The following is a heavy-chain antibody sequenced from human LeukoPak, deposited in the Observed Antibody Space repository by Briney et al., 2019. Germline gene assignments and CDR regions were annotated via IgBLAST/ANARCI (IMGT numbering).Heavy chain of an antibody. CDR2: FSASSTST. J-gene: IGHJ6*02. V-gene: IGHV3-23*01. CDR3: AKVSSRKYGMDV. D-gene: IGHD2-15*01. CDR1: GFDFSGYG. Sequence: GGSLRLSCAASGFDFSGYGMSWVRQSPGKGLEWVSTFSASSTSTYYADSVKGRFTISRDNSKNTLYLQMNSLRAEDTAVYYCAKVSSRKYGMDVWGQGTTVTVSS.